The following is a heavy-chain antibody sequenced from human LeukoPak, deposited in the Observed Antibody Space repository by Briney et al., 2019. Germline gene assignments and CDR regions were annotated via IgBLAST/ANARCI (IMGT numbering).Heavy chain of an antibody. CDR2: IYYSGST. CDR1: GGSTSSYY. CDR3: ARYEEQDDAFDI. Sequence: SETLSLTCTVSGGSTSSYYWSWIRQPPGKGLEWIGYIYYSGSTNYNPSLKSRVTISVDTSKNQFSLKLSSVTAADTAVYYCARYEEQDDAFDIWGQGTMVTVSS. V-gene: IGHV4-59*08. D-gene: IGHD1-26*01. J-gene: IGHJ3*02.